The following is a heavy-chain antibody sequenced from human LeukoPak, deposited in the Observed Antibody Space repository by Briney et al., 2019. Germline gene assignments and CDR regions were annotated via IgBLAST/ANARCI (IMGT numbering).Heavy chain of an antibody. CDR3: ARGPRGKYKERVSGIVRAFDY. CDR1: VGFFSGYY. D-gene: IGHD3-10*02. J-gene: IGHJ4*02. V-gene: IGHV4-34*01. CDR2: INHSGTP. Sequence: PSETLSLTCAVYVGFFSGYYWSWIRQPPGKAVEWLGEINHSGTPNYNTSLKSRVTISVDKSKNQFSLKLSSVTAADTAVYYCARGPRGKYKERVSGIVRAFDYWGQGTLVTVSS.